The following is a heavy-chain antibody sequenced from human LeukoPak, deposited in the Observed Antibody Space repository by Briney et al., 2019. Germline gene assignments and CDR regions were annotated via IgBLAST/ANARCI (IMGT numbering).Heavy chain of an antibody. CDR2: INHSGST. J-gene: IGHJ4*02. Sequence: SETLSLTCAVYGGSFSGYYWSWIRKPPGKGLEWIGEINHSGSTNYNPSLKSRVTISVDTSKNQFSLKLSSVTAADTAVHYCARGVRIMRVPAARGGVDYWGQGTLVTVSS. D-gene: IGHD2-2*01. CDR3: ARGVRIMRVPAARGGVDY. V-gene: IGHV4-34*01. CDR1: GGSFSGYY.